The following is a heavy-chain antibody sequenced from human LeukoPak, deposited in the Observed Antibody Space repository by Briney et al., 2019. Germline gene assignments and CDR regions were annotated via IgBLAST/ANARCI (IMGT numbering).Heavy chain of an antibody. CDR2: KNQDGSAK. CDR3: AKAASGSYDRWFDP. Sequence: GGSLSLSCAASGFTFSTYWMSWVRQAPGKGLEWVANKNQDGSAKYYEHSVKGRFTISGDNAMNSLYLQMNSLRAEDTAVYYGAKAASGSYDRWFDPWGQGTLVTVSS. J-gene: IGHJ5*02. CDR1: GFTFSTYW. V-gene: IGHV3-7*03. D-gene: IGHD1-26*01.